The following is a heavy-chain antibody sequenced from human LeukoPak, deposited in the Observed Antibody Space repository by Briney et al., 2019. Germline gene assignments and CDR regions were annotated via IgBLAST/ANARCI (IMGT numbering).Heavy chain of an antibody. Sequence: SQTLSLTCAVSGGSISSGGYSWSWIRQPPGKGLEWIGYIYYSGSTYYNPSLKSRVTISVDTSKNQFSLKLSSVTAADTAVYYCARLLGGRYSSSWAPGRRFDPWGQGTLVTVSS. CDR1: GGSISSGGYS. D-gene: IGHD6-13*01. J-gene: IGHJ5*02. CDR2: IYYSGST. V-gene: IGHV4-30-4*07. CDR3: ARLLGGRYSSSWAPGRRFDP.